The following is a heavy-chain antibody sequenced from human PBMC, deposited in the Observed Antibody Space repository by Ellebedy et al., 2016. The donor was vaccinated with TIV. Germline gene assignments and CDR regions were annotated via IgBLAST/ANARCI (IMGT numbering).Heavy chain of an antibody. J-gene: IGHJ4*02. V-gene: IGHV4-34*01. Sequence: MPGGSLRLSCAVYGGSFSGYYWSWIRQLPGKGLEWIGEITHSGSTNYNPSLKSRVTISVDTSKNQFSLNLSSVSAADTAVYYCARGLARDYWGQGTLVTVSS. CDR1: GGSFSGYY. CDR2: ITHSGST. CDR3: ARGLARDY.